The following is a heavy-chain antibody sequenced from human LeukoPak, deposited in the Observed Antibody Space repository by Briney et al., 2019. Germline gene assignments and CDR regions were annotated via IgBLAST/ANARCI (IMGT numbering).Heavy chain of an antibody. CDR1: GFTFSSYA. CDR3: AKGAYYYDSSGSSRVYYMDV. J-gene: IGHJ6*03. V-gene: IGHV3-23*01. Sequence: GGSLRLSCAASGFTFSSYATSWVRQAPGKGLEWVSAISGSGDSTYYADSVKGRFTISRDNSKNTLYLQMNSLRAEDTAVYYCAKGAYYYDSSGSSRVYYMDVWGKGTTVTVSS. D-gene: IGHD3-22*01. CDR2: ISGSGDST.